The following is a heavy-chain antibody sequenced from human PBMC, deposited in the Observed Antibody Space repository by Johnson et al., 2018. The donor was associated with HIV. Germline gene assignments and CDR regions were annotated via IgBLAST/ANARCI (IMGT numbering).Heavy chain of an antibody. J-gene: IGHJ3*02. D-gene: IGHD2-21*02. Sequence: VQLVESGGGLDQPGGSLRLSCAASGFTVSSNYMSWVRQAPGKGLEWVSVIYSGGSTYYADSVKGRFTISRDNSKNTLYLHMNSLRAEDTAVYYCATVVTAPRAFDIWGQGTMVTVSS. V-gene: IGHV3-66*01. CDR3: ATVVTAPRAFDI. CDR2: IYSGGST. CDR1: GFTVSSNY.